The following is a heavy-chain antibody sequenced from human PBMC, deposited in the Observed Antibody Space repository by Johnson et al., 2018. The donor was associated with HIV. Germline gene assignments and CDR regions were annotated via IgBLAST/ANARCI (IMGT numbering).Heavy chain of an antibody. CDR1: GFTFSSYA. CDR3: AKDRGYGGNLDAFDI. V-gene: IGHV3-30*02. CDR2: MRYDGSNK. Sequence: QVQLVESGGGVVQPGGSLRLSCAASGFTFSSYAMSWVRQAPGKGLEWVAFMRYDGSNKYYADSVKGRFTISRDNSKNTLYLQMNSLRAEDTAVYYCAKDRGYGGNLDAFDIWGQGTMVTVSS. J-gene: IGHJ3*02. D-gene: IGHD4-23*01.